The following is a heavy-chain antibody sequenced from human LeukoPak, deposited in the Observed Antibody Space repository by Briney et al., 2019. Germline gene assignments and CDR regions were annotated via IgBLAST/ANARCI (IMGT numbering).Heavy chain of an antibody. CDR1: GFTFSSYA. D-gene: IGHD3-3*01. Sequence: GGSLRLSCAASGFTFSSYATSWVRQAPGKGLECVSAISGSGGSTYYADSVKGRFTISRDNSKNTLYLQMNSLRAEDTAVYYCATITIFGVAPEGYWGQGTLVTVSS. J-gene: IGHJ4*02. CDR3: ATITIFGVAPEGY. CDR2: ISGSGGST. V-gene: IGHV3-23*01.